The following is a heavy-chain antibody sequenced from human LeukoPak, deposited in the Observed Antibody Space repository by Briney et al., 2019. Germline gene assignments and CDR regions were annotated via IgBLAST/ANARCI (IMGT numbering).Heavy chain of an antibody. D-gene: IGHD3-16*02. CDR1: GGSISSGSYY. CDR2: IYTTGST. J-gene: IGHJ4*02. CDR3: ARVGYDYVWGSYRSSYFDY. Sequence: SETLSLTCTVSGGSISSGSYYWSWIRQPAGKELEWIGRIYTTGSTNYSPSLKSRVTISADTSKNQFSLKLSSVTAADTAVYYCARVGYDYVWGSYRSSYFDYWGQGTLVTVSS. V-gene: IGHV4-61*02.